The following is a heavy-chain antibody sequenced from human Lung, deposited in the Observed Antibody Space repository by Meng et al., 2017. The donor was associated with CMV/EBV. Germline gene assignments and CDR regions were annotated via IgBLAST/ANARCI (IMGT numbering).Heavy chain of an antibody. V-gene: IGHV3-30*01. CDR2: ISFDASNK. J-gene: IGHJ4*02. CDR1: GFSISPYA. D-gene: IGHD1-26*01. CDR3: ARDAVVGPTSRSGIGKFAQ. Sequence: GESLKISCAASGFSISPYAMQWVRQAPGKGLEWVAVISFDASNKRYADSVKGRFAISRDNSKDTLYLEMKSLRTEDTAVYYCARDAVVGPTSRSGIGKFAQWGQGTLVTVSS.